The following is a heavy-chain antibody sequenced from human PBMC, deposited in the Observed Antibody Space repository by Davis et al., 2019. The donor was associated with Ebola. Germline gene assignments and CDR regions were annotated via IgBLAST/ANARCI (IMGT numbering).Heavy chain of an antibody. V-gene: IGHV4-59*12. D-gene: IGHD3-16*01. CDR2: IYHRGST. CDR3: ARLLGSTASKYYYGMDV. J-gene: IGHJ6*02. Sequence: SETLSLTCTVSGGSISSYYWSCIRQPPGKGLEWIGYIYHRGSTYYNPSLKSRVTISVDTSKNQFSLKLSSVTAADTAVYYCARLLGSTASKYYYGMDVWGQGTTVTVSS. CDR1: GGSISSYY.